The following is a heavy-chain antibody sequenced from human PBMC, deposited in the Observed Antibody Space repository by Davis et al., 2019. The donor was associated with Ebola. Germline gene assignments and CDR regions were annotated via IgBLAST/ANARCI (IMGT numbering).Heavy chain of an antibody. J-gene: IGHJ4*02. CDR3: ARARSLAAAGMGFDY. D-gene: IGHD6-13*01. CDR2: IYHSGST. Sequence: SETLSLTCSVSGGSISSYYWSWIRQPPGKGLEWIGYIYHSGSTYYNPSLKSRVTISVDTSKNQFSLKLSSVTAADTAVYYCARARSLAAAGMGFDYWGQGTLVTVSS. V-gene: IGHV4-59*01. CDR1: GGSISSYY.